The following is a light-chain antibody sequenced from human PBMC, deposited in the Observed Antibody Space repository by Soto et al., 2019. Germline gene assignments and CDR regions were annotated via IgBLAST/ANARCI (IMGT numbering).Light chain of an antibody. CDR2: AAS. CDR1: QDISNY. J-gene: IGKJ2*01. V-gene: IGKV1-27*01. Sequence: DIQMTQSPSSLSASVGDRVTITCRASQDISNYLAWYQQKPGKVPKVLIYAASTLRTGVQSRFSGSGSGTVFTLTINSLQPEDVATYYCQKYTSAPNTFGRGTRLEIK. CDR3: QKYTSAPNT.